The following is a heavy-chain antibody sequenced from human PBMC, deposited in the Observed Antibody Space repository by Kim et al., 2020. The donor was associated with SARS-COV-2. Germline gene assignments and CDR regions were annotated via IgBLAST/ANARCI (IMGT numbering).Heavy chain of an antibody. CDR3: AKHQLSYGSDAFDI. V-gene: IGHV3-23*01. Sequence: YEDSVKGRFTISRDNSRNTLYLEINGLRAEDTAIYYCAKHQLSYGSDAFDIWGQGTMVTVSS. J-gene: IGHJ3*02. D-gene: IGHD5-18*01.